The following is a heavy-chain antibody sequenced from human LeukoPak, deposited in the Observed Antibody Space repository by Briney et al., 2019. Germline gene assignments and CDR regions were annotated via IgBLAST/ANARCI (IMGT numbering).Heavy chain of an antibody. V-gene: IGHV1-8*01. CDR3: VRTPPNWGFDY. CDR2: MSPNSGDT. CDR1: GYTFTTHD. Sequence: ASVKVSCRASGYTFTTHDVNWVRQATGQGLEWLGWMSPNSGDTGYAQKFQGRVTMTSDSSISTAFMELSSLRSEDTAIYYCVRTPPNWGFDYWGQGTLVTVSS. J-gene: IGHJ4*02. D-gene: IGHD3-16*01.